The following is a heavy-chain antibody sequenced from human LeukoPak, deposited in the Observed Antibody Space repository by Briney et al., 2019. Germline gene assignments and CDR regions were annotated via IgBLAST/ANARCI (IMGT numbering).Heavy chain of an antibody. Sequence: SETLSLTCTVSGGSISSGGSYWSWIRQHPGKGLEWIGYIYYSGSTYYNPSLKSRVTISVDTSKNQFSLKLSSVTAADTAVYYCARGGTYGDLTIDYWGQGTLVTVSS. V-gene: IGHV4-31*03. CDR3: ARGGTYGDLTIDY. CDR1: GGSISSGGSY. CDR2: IYYSGST. J-gene: IGHJ4*02. D-gene: IGHD4-17*01.